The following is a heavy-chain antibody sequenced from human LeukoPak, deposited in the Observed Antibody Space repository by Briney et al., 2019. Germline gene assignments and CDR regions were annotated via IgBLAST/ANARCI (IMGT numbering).Heavy chain of an antibody. Sequence: GGSLRLSCAASGFTFSSYEMNWVRQAPGKGLEWVSYIGSSGNSINYADSVKGRFTISRDNAKNSLYLHMNSLRAEDTAVYYCARGPWGSYEGAFDYWGQGTLVTVSS. CDR1: GFTFSSYE. J-gene: IGHJ4*02. V-gene: IGHV3-48*03. D-gene: IGHD2-15*01. CDR3: ARGPWGSYEGAFDY. CDR2: IGSSGNSI.